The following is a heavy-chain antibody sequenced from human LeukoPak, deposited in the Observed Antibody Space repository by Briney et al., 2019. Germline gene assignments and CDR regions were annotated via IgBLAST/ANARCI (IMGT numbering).Heavy chain of an antibody. J-gene: IGHJ3*02. Sequence: SETLSLTCTVSGGSISSYYWSWIRQPPGKGLEWIGYIYYSGSTNYNPSLKSRVTISVDTSKNQFSLKLSSVTAADTAVYYCARLLGDAFDIWGQGTMATVSS. D-gene: IGHD2-15*01. CDR2: IYYSGST. CDR3: ARLLGDAFDI. CDR1: GGSISSYY. V-gene: IGHV4-59*01.